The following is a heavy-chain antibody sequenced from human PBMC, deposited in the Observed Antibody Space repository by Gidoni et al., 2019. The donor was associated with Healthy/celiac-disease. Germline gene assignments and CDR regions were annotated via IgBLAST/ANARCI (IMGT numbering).Heavy chain of an antibody. CDR3: ARDFKLRFLEWLGRAYYYYGMDV. J-gene: IGHJ6*02. D-gene: IGHD3-3*01. CDR2: INPSGGST. CDR1: GYTFTSYY. Sequence: QVQLVQSGAEVKKPGASAKVSCKASGYTFTSYYMHWVRQDPGKGLEWMGIINPSGGSTSYAQKFQGRVTMTRDTSTSTVYMELSSLRSEDTAVYYCARDFKLRFLEWLGRAYYYYGMDVWGQGTTVTVSS. V-gene: IGHV1-46*03.